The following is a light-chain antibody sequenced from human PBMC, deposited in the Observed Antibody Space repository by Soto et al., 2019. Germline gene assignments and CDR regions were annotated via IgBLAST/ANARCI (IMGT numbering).Light chain of an antibody. CDR3: QQYNSYIT. CDR1: QSISSW. CDR2: KAS. V-gene: IGKV1-5*03. Sequence: DIQMTQSPSTLSASVGDRVTITCRASQSISSWLAWYQQKPGKAPKLLIYKASSLESGVPSRFSGSGSGTEFTLPISSLQPDDFATYYCQQYNSYITFGQGTRREIK. J-gene: IGKJ5*01.